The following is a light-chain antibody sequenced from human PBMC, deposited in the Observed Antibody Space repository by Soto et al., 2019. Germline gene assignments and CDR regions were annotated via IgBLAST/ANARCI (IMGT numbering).Light chain of an antibody. V-gene: IGKV2-30*02. J-gene: IGKJ5*01. CDR3: MQGTHWPIT. CDR1: QSLVHSDGIAY. Sequence: DVVMTQSPHSLPVTLGQPASISCRSNQSLVHSDGIAYFSWFQQRPGRSPRRLIYKVSNRDSGVPATFSGSGSGTDLALKISSVEAEDVGVYYSMQGTHWPITFGQGTRLEIK. CDR2: KVS.